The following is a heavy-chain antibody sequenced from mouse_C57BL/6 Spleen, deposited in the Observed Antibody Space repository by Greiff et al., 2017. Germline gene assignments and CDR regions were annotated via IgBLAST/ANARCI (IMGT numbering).Heavy chain of an antibody. J-gene: IGHJ2*01. D-gene: IGHD1-1*01. Sequence: EVMLVESGGGLVKPGGSLKLSCAASGFTFSDYGMHWVRQAPEKGLEWVAYISSGSSTIYYADTVKGRFTISRDNAKNTLFLQRTSLRSEDTAMYYCARAGIYYFDYWGQGTTLTVSS. CDR2: ISSGSSTI. V-gene: IGHV5-17*01. CDR3: ARAGIYYFDY. CDR1: GFTFSDYG.